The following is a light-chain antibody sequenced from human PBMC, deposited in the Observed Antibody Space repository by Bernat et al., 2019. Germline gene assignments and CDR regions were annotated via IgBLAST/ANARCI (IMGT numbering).Light chain of an antibody. CDR1: SSDVGSYNG. Sequence: QSALTQPPSVSGSPGQSVTISCTGASSDVGSYNGVSWYQQPPGTAPKLMIYEVSNRPSGVPDRFSGSKSGNTASLTISGLQAEDEADYYCSSYTSSSTYVFRTGTKVTVL. CDR2: EVS. V-gene: IGLV2-18*02. J-gene: IGLJ1*01. CDR3: SSYTSSSTYV.